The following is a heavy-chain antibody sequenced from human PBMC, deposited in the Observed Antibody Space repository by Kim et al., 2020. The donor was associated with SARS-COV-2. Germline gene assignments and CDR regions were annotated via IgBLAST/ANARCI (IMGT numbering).Heavy chain of an antibody. CDR2: ISSSGSTI. CDR1: GFTFSSYE. V-gene: IGHV3-48*03. Sequence: GGSLRLSCAASGFTFSSYEMNWVRQAPGKGLEWVSYISSSGSTIYYADSVKGRFTISRDNAKNSLYLQMNSLRAEDTAVYYCARDRSSSSWWDYYYGMDVWGQGTTGTVSS. CDR3: ARDRSSSSWWDYYYGMDV. J-gene: IGHJ6*02. D-gene: IGHD6-13*01.